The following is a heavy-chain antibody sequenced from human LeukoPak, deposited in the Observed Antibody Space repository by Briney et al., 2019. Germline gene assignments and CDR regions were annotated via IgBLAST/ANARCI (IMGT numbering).Heavy chain of an antibody. V-gene: IGHV4-39*07. D-gene: IGHD4-17*01. CDR2: IYYSGST. CDR3: ARVLRFPEWYFDL. CDR1: GGSISSSSYY. Sequence: SETLSLTCTVSGGSISSSSYYWGWIRQPPGKGLEWIGSIYYSGSTYYNPSLKSRVTISVDTSKNQFSLKLSSVTAADTAVYYCARVLRFPEWYFDLWGRGTLVTVSS. J-gene: IGHJ2*01.